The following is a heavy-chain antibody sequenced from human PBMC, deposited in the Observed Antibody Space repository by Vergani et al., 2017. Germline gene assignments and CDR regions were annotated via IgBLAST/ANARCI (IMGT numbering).Heavy chain of an antibody. CDR1: GGSLSSTNW. V-gene: IGHV4-4*02. Sequence: QVQLQESGPGLVKPSGTLSLTCAVSGGSLSSTNWWAWVRQPPGKGLGWIGEIYHSGSTNYNPSLKSRVTLSVDKSNNQFSLTLSSVTAADAAVYFCARGGTGDLDYWGQGTLVTVSS. CDR2: IYHSGST. J-gene: IGHJ4*02. CDR3: ARGGTGDLDY. D-gene: IGHD7-27*01.